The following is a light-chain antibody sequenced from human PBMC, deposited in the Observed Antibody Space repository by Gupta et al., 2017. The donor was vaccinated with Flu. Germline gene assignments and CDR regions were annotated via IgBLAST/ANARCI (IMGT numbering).Light chain of an antibody. Sequence: GDTVTITCGASQGISAWLACYQQKPGKAPKLLMSAASSLESGVPTRFSGSGSGTDFTLTISRLQPEDFATYYCQRTDNFPWTFGQGTKVEIK. V-gene: IGKV1-12*01. CDR2: AAS. J-gene: IGKJ1*01. CDR1: QGISAW. CDR3: QRTDNFPWT.